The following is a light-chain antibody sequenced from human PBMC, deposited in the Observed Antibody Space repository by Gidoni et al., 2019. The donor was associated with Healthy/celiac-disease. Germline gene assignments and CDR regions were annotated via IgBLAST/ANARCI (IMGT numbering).Light chain of an antibody. CDR2: KDS. CDR3: YSAADNNRVV. Sequence: SYELTQPSSVSVSPGQTARITCSGDVLAKKYDRWFQQKPGQAPVLVIYKDSERHSGSPERFSGASSGTTGTLTISGAQVEDEADDYCYSAADNNRVVFGGGTKLTVL. J-gene: IGLJ2*01. CDR1: VLAKKY. V-gene: IGLV3-27*01.